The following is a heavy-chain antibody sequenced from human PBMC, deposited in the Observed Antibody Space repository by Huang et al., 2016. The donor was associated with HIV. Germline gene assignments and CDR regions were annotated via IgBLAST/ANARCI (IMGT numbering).Heavy chain of an antibody. CDR1: GGSVSGHY. CDR2: INDNGYT. CDR3: ARASWYEPRSWYFGL. V-gene: IGHV4-34*01. J-gene: IGHJ2*01. Sequence: QVQLQQWGAGLLKPSETLSLTCAVYGGSVSGHYWSWIRQPPGKGLEWSAEINDNGYTNYNPSLKSRVTISVHTSRNQFSRKLNAVTAADAAVYYCARASWYEPRSWYFGLWGRGTLVTVSS. D-gene: IGHD6-13*01.